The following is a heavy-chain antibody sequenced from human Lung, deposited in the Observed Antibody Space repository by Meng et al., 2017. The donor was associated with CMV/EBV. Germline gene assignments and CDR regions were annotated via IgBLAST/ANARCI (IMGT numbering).Heavy chain of an antibody. Sequence: ESXKISCAASGFTFSSYSMNWVRQAPGKGLEWVSYISSSSSTIYYADSVKGRFTISRDNAKNSLYLQMNSLRAEDTAVYYCARKVPFDYWGQGTLVTVSS. CDR3: ARKVPFDY. J-gene: IGHJ4*02. V-gene: IGHV3-48*04. CDR2: ISSSSSTI. CDR1: GFTFSSYS.